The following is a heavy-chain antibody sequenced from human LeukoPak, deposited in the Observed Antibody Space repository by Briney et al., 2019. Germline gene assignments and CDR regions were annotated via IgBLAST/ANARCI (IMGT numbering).Heavy chain of an antibody. V-gene: IGHV3-64*01. CDR2: ISSNGGST. Sequence: GGSLRLSCAASGFTFSSYAMHWVRQAPGKGLEYVSAISSNGGSTYYANSVKGRFTISRDNSKNTLYLQMGSLRAEDTAVYYCAREKYCSGGSCYFATGWFDPWGQGTLVTVSS. J-gene: IGHJ5*02. CDR3: AREKYCSGGSCYFATGWFDP. D-gene: IGHD2-15*01. CDR1: GFTFSSYA.